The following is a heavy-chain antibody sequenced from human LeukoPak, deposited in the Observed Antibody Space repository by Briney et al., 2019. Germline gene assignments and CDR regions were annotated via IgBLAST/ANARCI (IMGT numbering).Heavy chain of an antibody. D-gene: IGHD5-18*01. CDR1: GGTFSSYA. CDR2: INTNTGNP. J-gene: IGHJ6*03. Sequence: ASVKVSCKASGGTFSSYAISWVRQAPGQGLEWMGGINTNTGNPTYAQGFTGRFVFSLDTSVSTAYLQISSLKAEDTAVYYCARAIRGYSYGKGSFGYMDVWGKGTTVTVSS. V-gene: IGHV7-4-1*02. CDR3: ARAIRGYSYGKGSFGYMDV.